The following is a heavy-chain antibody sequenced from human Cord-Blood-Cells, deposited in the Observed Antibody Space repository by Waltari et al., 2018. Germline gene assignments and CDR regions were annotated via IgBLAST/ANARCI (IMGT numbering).Heavy chain of an antibody. D-gene: IGHD7-27*01. CDR2: IKQDGSEK. Sequence: EAQLVESGGGLVQPGGSLRLACAASGFTFSSYWMSWVRPAPGKGLEWVANIKQDGSEKYYVDSVKGRFTISRDNAKNSLYLQMNSLRAEDTAVYYCARGLTGGYDAFDIWGQGTMVTVSS. V-gene: IGHV3-7*01. CDR3: ARGLTGGYDAFDI. J-gene: IGHJ3*02. CDR1: GFTFSSYW.